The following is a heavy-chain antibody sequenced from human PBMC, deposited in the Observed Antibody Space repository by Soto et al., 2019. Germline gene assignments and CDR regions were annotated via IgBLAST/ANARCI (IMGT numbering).Heavy chain of an antibody. CDR2: ISGSGGST. V-gene: IGHV3-23*01. D-gene: IGHD6-13*01. Sequence: LRLSCAPCGFTFSSYAMSWVRQAPWKGLEWVSAISGSGGSTYYADSVKGRFTISRENSKNTLYLQMNSLRAEDTAVYYCAKDNAGKMVLLCFEYWGYGTLVTDSS. CDR1: GFTFSSYA. J-gene: IGHJ4*01. CDR3: AKDNAGKMVLLCFEY.